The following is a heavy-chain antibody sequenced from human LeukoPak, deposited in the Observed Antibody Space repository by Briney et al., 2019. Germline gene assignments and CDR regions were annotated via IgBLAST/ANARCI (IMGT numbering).Heavy chain of an antibody. CDR1: YX. V-gene: IGHV3-7*01. J-gene: IGHJ4*02. CDR3: ARALDSGSSRYQAFEE. Sequence: YXXXXXRXSPGKGXEXVANIKQDESEKYYVESVKGRFTISRGNAKSSLYLQMNSLRAEDTAVYYCARALDSGSSRYQAFEEWGQGTLVTVSS. CDR2: IKQDESEK. D-gene: IGHD2-15*01.